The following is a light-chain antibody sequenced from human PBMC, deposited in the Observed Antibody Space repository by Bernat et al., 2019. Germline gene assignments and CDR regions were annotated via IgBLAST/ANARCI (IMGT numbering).Light chain of an antibody. J-gene: IGLJ3*02. CDR1: SSDIGNYNY. CDR3: SSYSTSRTLV. V-gene: IGLV2-14*03. Sequence: QSALTQPASVSGSPGQSITISCTGTSSDIGNYNYVSWYQQHPGKVPKLMIYDISNRRPGVSNRFSASKSGNTASLTISGLQAEDEADYYCSSYSTSRTLVFGGGTTLTVL. CDR2: DIS.